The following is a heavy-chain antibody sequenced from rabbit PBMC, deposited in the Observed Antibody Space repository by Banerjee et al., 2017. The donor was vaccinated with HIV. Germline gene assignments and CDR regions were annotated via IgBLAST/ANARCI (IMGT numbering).Heavy chain of an antibody. V-gene: IGHV1S40*01. CDR2: VYVGDSDST. CDR3: ARGDSGGVGSAFTRLDL. CDR1: GFSFSSSYY. D-gene: IGHD1-1*01. J-gene: IGHJ3*01. Sequence: QSLEESGGGLVQPEGSLTLTCTASGFSFSSSYYMCWVRQAPGKGLEWIACVYVGDSDSTYYASWAKGRFTISKTSSTTVTLQMTSLTAADTATYFCARGDSGGVGSAFTRLDLWGQGTLVTVS.